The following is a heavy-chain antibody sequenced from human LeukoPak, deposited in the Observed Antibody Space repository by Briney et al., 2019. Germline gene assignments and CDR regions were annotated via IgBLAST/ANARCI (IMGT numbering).Heavy chain of an antibody. CDR2: INEDGSEI. CDR1: GFTFTNYW. D-gene: IGHD3-10*01. CDR3: ARCFRRRD. Sequence: GGSLRLFCTASGFTFTNYWMSWVRQAPGRGLEWVANINEDGSEIHYVDSVKRRFTISRDNAENSLSLQMNDLRAEDTAVYYCARCFRRRDWGQGALVTVSS. J-gene: IGHJ4*02. V-gene: IGHV3-7*01.